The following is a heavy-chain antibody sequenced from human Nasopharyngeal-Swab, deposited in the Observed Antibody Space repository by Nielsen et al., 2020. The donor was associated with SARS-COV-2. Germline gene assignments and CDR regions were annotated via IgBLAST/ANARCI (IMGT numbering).Heavy chain of an antibody. J-gene: IGHJ6*03. CDR1: GGSISSSSYS. CDR3: ARTGTNSIGYYYYMDV. D-gene: IGHD3-10*01. CDR2: IYYSGST. Sequence: SETLSLTCTVSGGSISSSSYSFFFLLPPPFPFLEWIGSIYYSGSTYYNPSLKSRVTISVDTSKNQFSLKLSSVTAADTAVYYCARTGTNSIGYYYYMDVWGKGTTVTVSS. V-gene: IGHV4-39*01.